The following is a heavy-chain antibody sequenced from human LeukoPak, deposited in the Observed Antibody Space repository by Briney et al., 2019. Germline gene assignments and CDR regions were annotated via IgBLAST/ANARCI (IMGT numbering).Heavy chain of an antibody. D-gene: IGHD3-22*01. V-gene: IGHV4-4*07. CDR1: GASISSYY. CDR3: ARDGDSRD. J-gene: IGHJ4*02. CDR2: IYTTGST. Sequence: SETLSLTCTVSGASISSYYWSWIRQPAGRGLEWIGRIYTTGSTNYNPSLKSRVTMSVDTSKNQFSLKLTSVTAADTAVCYCARDGDSRDWGQGTLVTVSS.